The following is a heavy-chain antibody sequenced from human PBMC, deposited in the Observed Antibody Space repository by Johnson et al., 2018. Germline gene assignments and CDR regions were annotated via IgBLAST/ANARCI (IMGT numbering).Heavy chain of an antibody. CDR3: ARDASGYRYGYDNYYYYYMDV. Sequence: VQLVQSGGGLVKPGGSLRLSCAASGFTFSRYWMSWVRQAPGKGLEWVANIQQDGSEKYYVDSVRGRFPFSRDNAKNSLYLQMNSLRVEDTAVYYCARDASGYRYGYDNYYYYYMDVWGKGTTVTVSS. V-gene: IGHV3-7*01. CDR1: GFTFSRYW. D-gene: IGHD5-18*01. J-gene: IGHJ6*03. CDR2: IQQDGSEK.